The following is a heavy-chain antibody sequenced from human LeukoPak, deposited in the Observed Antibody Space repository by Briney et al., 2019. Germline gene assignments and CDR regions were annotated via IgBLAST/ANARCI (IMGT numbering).Heavy chain of an antibody. V-gene: IGHV3-30*04. D-gene: IGHD5-12*01. CDR1: AFTFSNYA. Sequence: PGRSLRLSCAASAFTFSNYAMHWVRQAPGKGLEWVAVISYDGSNKYYADSVKGRFTISRDNSKNTLYLQMNSLRAEDTAVYYCATLPARSGYDYFDYWGQGTLDTVSS. J-gene: IGHJ4*02. CDR2: ISYDGSNK. CDR3: ATLPARSGYDYFDY.